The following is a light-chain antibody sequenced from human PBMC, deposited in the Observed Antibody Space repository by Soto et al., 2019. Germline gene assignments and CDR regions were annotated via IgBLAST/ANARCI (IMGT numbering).Light chain of an antibody. CDR1: SSDVGAFNY. CDR2: DVS. Sequence: QSALTQPASVSGSPGQSIAISCTGTSSDVGAFNYVSWYQQHPGKAPKFMIFDVSSRPSGVSDRFSGSKSGNTASLTISGLQTEDEADYYCASYTTSSTVVFGTGTKLTVL. CDR3: ASYTTSSTVV. J-gene: IGLJ1*01. V-gene: IGLV2-14*03.